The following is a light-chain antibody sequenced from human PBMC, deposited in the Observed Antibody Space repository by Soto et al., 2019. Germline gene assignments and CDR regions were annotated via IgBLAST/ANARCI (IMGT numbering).Light chain of an antibody. CDR3: ASHTSSDTRV. V-gene: IGLV2-14*03. J-gene: IGLJ1*01. CDR1: SSDVGGYDY. CDR2: DVT. Sequence: QSALTQPASVSGSPGQSITISCTGTSSDVGGYDYVSWYQQHPGEAPKLMIFDVTDRPSGVSNRFSGYKSGNTASLTISWLQPEDEADYYCASHTSSDTRVFGTGTKLTVL.